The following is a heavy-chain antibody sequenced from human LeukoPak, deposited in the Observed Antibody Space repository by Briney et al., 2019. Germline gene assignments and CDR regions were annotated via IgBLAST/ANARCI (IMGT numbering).Heavy chain of an antibody. J-gene: IGHJ4*02. CDR3: AKGYYYDSSGYYPAGPFDY. CDR1: VFTFSNYA. V-gene: IGHV3-23*01. CDR2: INGNGGST. D-gene: IGHD3-22*01. Sequence: PGGSLRLSCAASVFTFSNYAMSWVRQAPGKGLEWVSSINGNGGSTYYADSVKGRFTISRDNSKNTLYLQMNSLRAEDTAVYYCAKGYYYDSSGYYPAGPFDYWGQGTLVTVSS.